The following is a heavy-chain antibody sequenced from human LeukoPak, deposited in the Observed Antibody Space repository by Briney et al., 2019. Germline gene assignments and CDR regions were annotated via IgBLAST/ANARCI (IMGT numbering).Heavy chain of an antibody. Sequence: GGSLRLSCAASGFPFSSYSMNWVRQAPGKGLEWVSSISSSSSYIYYADSVKGRFTISRDNAKNSLYLQMNSLRAEDTAVYYCARDERSTIFGVVFYYMDVWGKGTTVTVSS. D-gene: IGHD3-3*01. CDR3: ARDERSTIFGVVFYYMDV. CDR2: ISSSSSYI. V-gene: IGHV3-21*01. CDR1: GFPFSSYS. J-gene: IGHJ6*03.